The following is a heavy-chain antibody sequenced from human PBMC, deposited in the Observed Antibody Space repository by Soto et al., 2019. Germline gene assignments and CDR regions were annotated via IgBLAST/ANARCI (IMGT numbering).Heavy chain of an antibody. Sequence: EVQLVESGGGLVKPGGSLRLSCAASGFTFSSYSMNWVRQAPGKGLEWVSSISSSSSYIYYADSVKGRFTISRDNAKNSLHLQMNSLRADDTAVYYCARAHCSGGSCYLFYFDYWGQGTLVTVSS. CDR1: GFTFSSYS. CDR2: ISSSSSYI. J-gene: IGHJ4*02. CDR3: ARAHCSGGSCYLFYFDY. D-gene: IGHD2-15*01. V-gene: IGHV3-21*01.